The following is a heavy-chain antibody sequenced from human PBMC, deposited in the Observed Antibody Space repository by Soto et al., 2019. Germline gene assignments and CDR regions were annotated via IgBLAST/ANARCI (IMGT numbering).Heavy chain of an antibody. V-gene: IGHV4-34*01. D-gene: IGHD2-15*01. CDR2: IDHSGNT. CDR3: VGGRSRLVGLDY. CDR1: TESFSHYY. J-gene: IGHJ4*02. Sequence: QAQLKQWGAGLLKPSETLSLTCAVKTESFSHYYWIWIRQSPGKGLEWIGEIDHSGNTNYSPSLKSRVTLSVDTSKNQFSLKLNSVTAADTAEYYCVGGRSRLVGLDYWGQGTLVTVSS.